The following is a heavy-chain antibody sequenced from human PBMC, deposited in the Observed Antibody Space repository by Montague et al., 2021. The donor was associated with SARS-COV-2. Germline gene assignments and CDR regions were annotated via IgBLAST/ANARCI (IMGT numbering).Heavy chain of an antibody. V-gene: IGHV2-5*02. CDR1: GFSLSTSGAG. D-gene: IGHD1-26*01. CDR2: IYWDDDK. Sequence: PALVKPTQTLTLTCTFSGFSLSTSGAGVGWIRQPLGKALEWLALIYWDDDKRYSPSLKSRLTITKDTSKNQVVLTMTNMDPVDTATYYCAHRRGLLLSDAFDIWGQGTMVTVSS. CDR3: AHRRGLLLSDAFDI. J-gene: IGHJ3*02.